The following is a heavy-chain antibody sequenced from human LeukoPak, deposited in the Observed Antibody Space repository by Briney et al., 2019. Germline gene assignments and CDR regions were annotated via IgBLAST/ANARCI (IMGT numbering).Heavy chain of an antibody. V-gene: IGHV1-46*01. D-gene: IGHD3-22*01. Sequence: ASVKVSCKASGYTFAGYYMHWVRQAPGQGLEWMGIINPSGGSTSYAQKFQGRVTMTRDTSTSTVYMELSSLRSEDTAVYYCANTYYYDGILGTGHFQHWGQGTLVTVSS. CDR3: ANTYYYDGILGTGHFQH. J-gene: IGHJ1*01. CDR1: GYTFAGYY. CDR2: INPSGGST.